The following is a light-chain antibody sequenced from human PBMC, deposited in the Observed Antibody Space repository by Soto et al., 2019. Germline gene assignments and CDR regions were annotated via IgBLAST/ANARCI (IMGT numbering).Light chain of an antibody. V-gene: IGKV3-15*01. CDR3: QQYDKWPHT. Sequence: EMVMTQSPATLSVSPGERATLSCRASQNLSRNLAWYQQQPGQAPLLLIFYASTRATGIPARFMGSESGTDFTLTITSQQSEDFAVYYCQQYDKWPHTCGQGTKLEIK. J-gene: IGKJ2*01. CDR1: QNLSRN. CDR2: YAS.